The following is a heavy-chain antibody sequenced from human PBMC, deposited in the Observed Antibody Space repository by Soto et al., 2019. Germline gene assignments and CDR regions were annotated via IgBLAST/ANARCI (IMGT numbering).Heavy chain of an antibody. CDR3: AREVGLARGGGPNYYFDC. CDR2: IIPIFGTA. J-gene: IGHJ4*02. D-gene: IGHD2-15*01. CDR1: GGTFSSYA. Sequence: QVQLVQSGAEVKKPGSSVKVSCKASGGTFSSYAISWVRQAPGQGLEWMGGIIPIFGTANYAQKFQGRVTITADESTSTAYRELSSLRSEDTAVYYCAREVGLARGGGPNYYFDCWGQGTLVNGSS. V-gene: IGHV1-69*01.